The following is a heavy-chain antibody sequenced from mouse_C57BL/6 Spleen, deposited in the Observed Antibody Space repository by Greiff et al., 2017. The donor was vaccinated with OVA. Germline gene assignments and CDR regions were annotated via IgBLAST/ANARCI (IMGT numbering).Heavy chain of an antibody. Sequence: VKLQQSGAELVKPGASVKLSCKASGYAFSSYWMNWVKQRPGQGPEWIGQIYPGDGGTNYNGKFKGKATLTADKSSSTAYMQLSSLTSEDSAVYYCSRSPKYYGSSPDYWGQGTTLTVSS. CDR2: IYPGDGGT. V-gene: IGHV1-80*01. D-gene: IGHD1-1*01. CDR1: GYAFSSYW. J-gene: IGHJ2*01. CDR3: SRSPKYYGSSPDY.